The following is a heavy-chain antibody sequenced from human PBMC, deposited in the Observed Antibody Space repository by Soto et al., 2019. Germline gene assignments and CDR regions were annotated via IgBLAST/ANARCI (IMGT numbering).Heavy chain of an antibody. V-gene: IGHV3-72*01. Sequence: GGSLRLSCAASGFTFSDHYMDWVRQAPGKGLEWVGRTRNKANSYTTEYAASVKGRFTISRDDSKNSLYLQMNSLKTEDTAVYYCARDPGYSYGSYYYYGMDVWGQGTTVTVSS. D-gene: IGHD5-18*01. J-gene: IGHJ6*02. CDR1: GFTFSDHY. CDR2: TRNKANSYTT. CDR3: ARDPGYSYGSYYYYGMDV.